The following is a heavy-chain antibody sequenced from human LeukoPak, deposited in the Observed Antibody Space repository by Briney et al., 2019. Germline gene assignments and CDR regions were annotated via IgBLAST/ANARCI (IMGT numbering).Heavy chain of an antibody. CDR2: IIPIFATP. CDR3: ARRGDTTMVWGGYYFDY. CDR1: GGTFNTDA. J-gene: IGHJ4*02. Sequence: KVSCKASGGTFNTDAISWVRQAPAQGLEWMGRIIPIFATPNYAHKFQGRVTITADESTSTAYMELISLRSEDTAVYYCARRGDTTMVWGGYYFDYWGQGTLVTVSS. D-gene: IGHD5-18*01. V-gene: IGHV1-69*15.